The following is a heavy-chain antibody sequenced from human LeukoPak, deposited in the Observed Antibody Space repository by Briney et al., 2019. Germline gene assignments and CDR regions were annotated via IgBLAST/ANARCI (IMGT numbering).Heavy chain of an antibody. CDR1: EFTFSSNA. V-gene: IGHV3-30*04. CDR3: AKADGGQWPSSYYYYYMDV. D-gene: IGHD6-19*01. J-gene: IGHJ6*03. Sequence: GGSLRLSCAASEFTFSSNAMHWVRQAPGKGLEWVTIISYDGSNKYYADSVKGRFTISRDNSKNTLYLQMNSLRAEDTAVYYCAKADGGQWPSSYYYYYMDVWGKGTTVTVSS. CDR2: ISYDGSNK.